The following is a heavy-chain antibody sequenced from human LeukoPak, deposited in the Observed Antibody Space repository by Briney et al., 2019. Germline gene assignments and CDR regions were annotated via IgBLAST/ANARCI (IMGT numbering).Heavy chain of an antibody. V-gene: IGHV3-7*05. CDR2: INQDGSQK. CDR3: ARDDRASSGYPAPDY. D-gene: IGHD3-22*01. Sequence: GGSLRLSCAASGFTFSRHWMSWVRQAPGKGLEWVATINQDGSQKYYVDSVRGRFTISRDNAKNSLYLQMNSLRAEDTALYYCARDDRASSGYPAPDYWGQGTLVTVSS. J-gene: IGHJ4*02. CDR1: GFTFSRHW.